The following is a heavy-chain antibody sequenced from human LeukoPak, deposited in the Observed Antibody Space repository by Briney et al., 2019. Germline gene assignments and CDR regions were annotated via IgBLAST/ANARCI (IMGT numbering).Heavy chain of an antibody. CDR2: IYTSGST. CDR3: ARGLLYYDFWSGYNASVDASDI. CDR1: GGSISSYY. Sequence: PSETLSLTCTVSGGSISSYYWSWIRQPAGKGLEWIGRIYTSGSTNYNPSLKSRVTMSVDTSKNQFSLKLSSVTAADTAVYYCARGLLYYDFWSGYNASVDASDIWGQGTMVTVSS. D-gene: IGHD3-3*01. V-gene: IGHV4-4*07. J-gene: IGHJ3*02.